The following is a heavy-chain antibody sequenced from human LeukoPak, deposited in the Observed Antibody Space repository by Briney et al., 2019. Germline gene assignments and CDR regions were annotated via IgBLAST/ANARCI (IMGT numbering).Heavy chain of an antibody. V-gene: IGHV4-59*01. CDR1: GGSISGYY. Sequence: PSETLSLTCSVSGGSISGYYWSWVRQPPGEGLEWIGYISYSGITNYNPSLKSRVTISIDTSKNQFSLKVTSVTAADTAVYYCAREGQWLPDWFDPWGQGTLVTVSS. J-gene: IGHJ5*02. D-gene: IGHD6-19*01. CDR3: AREGQWLPDWFDP. CDR2: ISYSGIT.